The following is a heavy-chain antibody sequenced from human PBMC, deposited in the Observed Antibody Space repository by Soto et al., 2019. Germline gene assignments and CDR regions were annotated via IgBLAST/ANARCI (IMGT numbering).Heavy chain of an antibody. CDR2: FYWDDDK. CDR1: GFSLSTTGVA. D-gene: IGHD4-17*01. Sequence: SGPTLVNPTQTLALTCTFSGFSLSTTGVAVGWIRQPPGKALEWLALFYWDDDKRYSPSLKSRLTIMKDTSKNQVVLIMTNMDPVDTATYYCAHTTRLATVASGVHYYYMDVWGKGTTVTVS. CDR3: AHTTRLATVASGVHYYYMDV. J-gene: IGHJ6*03. V-gene: IGHV2-5*02.